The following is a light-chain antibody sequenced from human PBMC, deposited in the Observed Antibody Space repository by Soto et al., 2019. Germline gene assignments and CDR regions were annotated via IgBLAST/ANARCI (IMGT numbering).Light chain of an antibody. CDR3: QKYNSAPWT. CDR2: AAS. Sequence: DLQVTQSPSSLSASIGDRVTITCRASQGISNYLAWYQQRPGKVPELLIFAASTLHAGVPSRFSGSGSGTDFTLTISSLQAEDVATYYCQKYNSAPWTFGQGTKVEIK. CDR1: QGISNY. J-gene: IGKJ1*01. V-gene: IGKV1-27*01.